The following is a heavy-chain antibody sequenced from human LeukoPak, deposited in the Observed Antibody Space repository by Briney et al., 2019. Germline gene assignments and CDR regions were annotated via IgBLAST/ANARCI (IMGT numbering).Heavy chain of an antibody. CDR2: IYYSGST. D-gene: IGHD4-17*01. J-gene: IGHJ4*02. CDR1: GGSISSYY. CDR3: ASLRGDYGGNYFDY. V-gene: IGHV4-59*12. Sequence: SETLSLTCTVSGGSISSYYWSWIRQPPGKGLEWIGYIYYSGSTYYNPSLKSRVTISVDTSKNQFSLKLSSVTAADTAVYYCASLRGDYGGNYFDYWGQGTLVTVSS.